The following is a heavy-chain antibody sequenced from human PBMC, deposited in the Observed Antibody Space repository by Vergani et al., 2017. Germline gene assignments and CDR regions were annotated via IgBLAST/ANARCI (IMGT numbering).Heavy chain of an antibody. CDR2: IIPILGIA. V-gene: IGHV1-69*04. Sequence: QVQLVQSGAEVKKPGSSVKVSCKASGGTFSSYAISWVRQAPGQGLEWMGRIIPILGIANYAQKFQGRVTITADKSTSTAYMELSSLRSEDTAVYYCARGTRGWTYNWFDPWGQGTLVTVSS. J-gene: IGHJ5*02. D-gene: IGHD3-10*01. CDR3: ARGTRGWTYNWFDP. CDR1: GGTFSSYA.